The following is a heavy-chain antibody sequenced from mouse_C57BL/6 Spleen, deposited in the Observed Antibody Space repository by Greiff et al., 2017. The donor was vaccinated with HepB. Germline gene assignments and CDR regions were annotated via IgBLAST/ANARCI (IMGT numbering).Heavy chain of an antibody. J-gene: IGHJ3*01. D-gene: IGHD1-1*01. CDR1: GFTFSNYW. CDR2: IRLKSDNYAT. V-gene: IGHV6-3*01. CDR3: TGGYGSSWFAY. Sequence: DVQLVESGGGLVQPGGSMKLSCVASGFTFSNYWMNWVRQSPEKGLEWVAQIRLKSDNYATHYAESVKGRFTISRDDSKSSVYLQMNNLRAEDTGIYYCTGGYGSSWFAYWGQGTLVTVSA.